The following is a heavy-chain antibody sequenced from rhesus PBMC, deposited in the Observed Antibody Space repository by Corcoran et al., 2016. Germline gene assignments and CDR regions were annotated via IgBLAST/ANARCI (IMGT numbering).Heavy chain of an antibody. CDR1: GASIRSNW. D-gene: IGHD4-23*01. CDR3: ARVPGEGYSNYVLDY. CDR2: IKGNSGRT. Sequence: QVQLQESGPGLVKPSETLSLTCTVSGASIRSNWWSWIRQPPGKGLEWIGEIKGNSGRTNNHPSRKIRGPSSKDASKDQFSLRLSVGTAADTAVYYCARVPGEGYSNYVLDYWGQGVLVTVSS. J-gene: IGHJ4*01. V-gene: IGHV4-80*01.